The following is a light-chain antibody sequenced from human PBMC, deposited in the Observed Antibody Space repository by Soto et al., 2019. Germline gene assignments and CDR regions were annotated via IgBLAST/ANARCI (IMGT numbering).Light chain of an antibody. V-gene: IGKV3-15*01. Sequence: EIVMPQSPATLSVSPGERATLSCRASQSVSSNLAWYQQKPGQAPRLLIYGASTRATGIPARFSGSGSGTEFTLTISSVQSEDFGVYYCQQYNNWPLTFGGGTKVEIK. CDR1: QSVSSN. J-gene: IGKJ4*01. CDR2: GAS. CDR3: QQYNNWPLT.